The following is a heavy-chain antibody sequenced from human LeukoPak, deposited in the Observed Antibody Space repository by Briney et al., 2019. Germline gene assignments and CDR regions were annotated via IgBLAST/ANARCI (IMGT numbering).Heavy chain of an antibody. CDR2: INHSGST. D-gene: IGHD3-10*01. J-gene: IGHJ5*02. V-gene: IGHV4-34*01. CDR3: ASTRRAPTYYYGSGSYRSPCNWFDP. CDR1: GGSFSGYY. Sequence: SETLSLTCAVYGGSFSGYYWSWIRQPPGKGLEWIGEINHSGSTNYNPSLKSRVTISVDTSKNQFSLKLSSVTAADTAVYYCASTRRAPTYYYGSGSYRSPCNWFDPWGQGTLVTVSS.